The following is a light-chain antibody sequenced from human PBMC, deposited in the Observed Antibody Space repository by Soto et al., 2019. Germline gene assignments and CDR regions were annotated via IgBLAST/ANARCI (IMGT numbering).Light chain of an antibody. CDR1: QSVSSSS. CDR3: KQDYNLPWT. J-gene: IGKJ1*01. Sequence: EIVKTQSPATLSLSPGERAHLSCRASQSVSSSSLSWYQQNPAQAPSLLIYGASTRAPGIPARFSGSGSGPAFTLTISSLHPEDFAVYSCKQDYNLPWTFGQGTKVDIK. CDR2: GAS. V-gene: IGKV3D-7*01.